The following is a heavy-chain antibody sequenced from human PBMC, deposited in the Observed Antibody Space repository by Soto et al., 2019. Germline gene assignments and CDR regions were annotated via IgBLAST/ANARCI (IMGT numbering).Heavy chain of an antibody. V-gene: IGHV1-8*01. D-gene: IGHD3-16*01. J-gene: IGHJ3*01. CDR1: GYTFTSYD. CDR2: MNTNSGNT. Sequence: QVQLVQSGAEVKKPGASVKVSCKASGYTFTSYDINWVRQATGQGLEWMGWMNTNSGNTGYAQKLQGRVAMTRNTSISTAYMELSSLRSEDTAVYYGSRGLYEYAPPVGGQGTMVTVSS. CDR3: SRGLYEYAPPV.